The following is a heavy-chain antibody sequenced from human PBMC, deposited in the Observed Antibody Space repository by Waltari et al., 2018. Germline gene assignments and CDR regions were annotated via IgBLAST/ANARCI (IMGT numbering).Heavy chain of an antibody. CDR3: AKDPGDGGYDY. CDR1: GFTFDDYT. V-gene: IGHV3-43*01. J-gene: IGHJ4*02. CDR2: ISWDGGST. Sequence: EVQLVESGGVVVQPGGSLRLSCAASGFTFDDYTMPWVRQAPGKGLEWVSLISWDGGSTYYADSVKGRFTISRDNSKNSLYLQMNSLRTEDTALYYCAKDPGDGGYDYWGQGTLVTVSS. D-gene: IGHD5-12*01.